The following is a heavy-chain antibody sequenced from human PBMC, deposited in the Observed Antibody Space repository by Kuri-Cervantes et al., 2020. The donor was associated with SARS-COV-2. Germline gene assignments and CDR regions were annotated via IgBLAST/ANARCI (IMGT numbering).Heavy chain of an antibody. Sequence: ASVKVSCKASGYTFTGYYMHWVRQAPGQGREWMGWINPNSGGTNYAQKFQGRVTMTRDTSISTAYMELSSLRSEDTAVYYCAAYGGGKRAFDIWGQGTMVTVSS. CDR3: AAYGGGKRAFDI. D-gene: IGHD4-23*01. CDR1: GYTFTGYY. J-gene: IGHJ3*02. V-gene: IGHV1-2*02. CDR2: INPNSGGT.